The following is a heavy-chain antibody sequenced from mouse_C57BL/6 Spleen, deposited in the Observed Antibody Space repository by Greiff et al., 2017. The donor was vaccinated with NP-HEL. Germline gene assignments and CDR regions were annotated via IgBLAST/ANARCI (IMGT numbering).Heavy chain of an antibody. CDR3: ARLGGDLAY. V-gene: IGHV1-18*01. J-gene: IGHJ3*01. Sequence: EVQLQQSGPELVKPGASVKIPCKASGYTFTDYNMDWVKQSHGKSLEWIGDINPNNGGTIYNQKFKGKATLTVEKSSSTAYMELRSLTSEDTAVYYCARLGGDLAYWGQGTLVTVAA. CDR2: INPNNGGT. CDR1: GYTFTDYN.